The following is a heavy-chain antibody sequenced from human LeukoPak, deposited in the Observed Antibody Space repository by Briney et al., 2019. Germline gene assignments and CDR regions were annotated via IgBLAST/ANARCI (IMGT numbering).Heavy chain of an antibody. CDR3: AREDDSSGYYYAPLDY. Sequence: SVKVSCKASGGTFSSYTISWVRQAPGQGLEWMGRIIPILGIANYAQKFQGRVTITADKSTSTAYMELSSLRSEDTAMYYCAREDDSSGYYYAPLDYWGQGTLVTVSS. CDR1: GGTFSSYT. D-gene: IGHD3-22*01. V-gene: IGHV1-69*04. CDR2: IIPILGIA. J-gene: IGHJ4*02.